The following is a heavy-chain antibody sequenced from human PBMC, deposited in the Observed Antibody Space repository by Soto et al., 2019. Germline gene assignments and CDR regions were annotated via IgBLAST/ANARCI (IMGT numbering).Heavy chain of an antibody. CDR2: IYPGDSDT. V-gene: IGHV5-51*01. D-gene: IGHD3-3*01. CDR3: ARAERITIFGVVIPPDY. CDR1: GYSFTSYW. J-gene: IGHJ4*02. Sequence: EVQLVQSGAEVKKPGESLKISCKGSGYSFTSYWIGWVRQMPGKGLEWMGIIYPGDSDTRYSPSFQGQVTISADKSISTAYLQWSSLKASDTAMYYCARAERITIFGVVIPPDYWGQGTLVTVSS.